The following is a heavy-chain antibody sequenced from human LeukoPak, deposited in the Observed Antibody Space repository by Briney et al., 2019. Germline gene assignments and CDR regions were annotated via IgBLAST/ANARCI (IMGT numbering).Heavy chain of an antibody. V-gene: IGHV3-23*01. CDR1: GFTFSNYA. CDR2: VSVSGSST. D-gene: IGHD6-19*01. Sequence: GGSLRLSCAASGFTFSNYAIIWVRQAPGKGLEWVSAVSVSGSSTYYTDSVKGRFSISRDNSKNTLYLQMNSLRAEDTAVYYCAKRPLAVAAVDYWGQGTLVTVSS. J-gene: IGHJ4*02. CDR3: AKRPLAVAAVDY.